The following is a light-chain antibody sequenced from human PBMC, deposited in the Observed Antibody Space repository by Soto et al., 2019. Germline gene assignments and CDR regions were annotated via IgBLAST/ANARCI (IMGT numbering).Light chain of an antibody. V-gene: IGLV2-14*01. CDR1: SSDVGGYNY. CDR3: SSYTSSSTVV. CDR2: EVS. J-gene: IGLJ2*01. Sequence: QSVLTQPASVSGSPGQSISISCTGTSSDVGGYNYVSWYQQHPGKAPKLMIYEVSYRPSGVSHRFSGSKSGNTASLTISGLQAEDEADYYCSSYTSSSTVVFGGGTKLTV.